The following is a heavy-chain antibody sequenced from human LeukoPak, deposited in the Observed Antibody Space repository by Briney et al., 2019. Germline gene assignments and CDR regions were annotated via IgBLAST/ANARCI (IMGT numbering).Heavy chain of an antibody. V-gene: IGHV4-34*01. CDR1: GGSFSGYY. CDR2: INHSGST. D-gene: IGHD4-17*01. Sequence: SETLSLTCAVYGGSFSGYYWSWIRQPPGKGLEWIGEINHSGSTNYNPSLKSRVTISVDTSKNQFSLKLSSVTAADTAVCYCARALYGDPNDYWGQGTLVTVSS. J-gene: IGHJ4*02. CDR3: ARALYGDPNDY.